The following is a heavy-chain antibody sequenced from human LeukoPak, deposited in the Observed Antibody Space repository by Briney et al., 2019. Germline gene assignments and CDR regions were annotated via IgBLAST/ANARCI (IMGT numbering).Heavy chain of an antibody. CDR1: GGSISRYY. Sequence: SETLSLTCTVSGGSISRYYWSWIRQPPGKGLEWIGYIYYSGSTNYNPSLKSRVTISVDTSKNQFSLKLGSVTAADTAVYYCARLKAAAAYYYYYGMDVWGQGTTVTVSS. CDR3: ARLKAAAAYYYYYGMDV. V-gene: IGHV4-59*01. CDR2: IYYSGST. D-gene: IGHD6-13*01. J-gene: IGHJ6*02.